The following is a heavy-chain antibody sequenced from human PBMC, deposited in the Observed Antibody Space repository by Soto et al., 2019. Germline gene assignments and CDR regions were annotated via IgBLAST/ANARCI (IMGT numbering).Heavy chain of an antibody. D-gene: IGHD6-13*01. J-gene: IGHJ3*02. CDR2: TYYRSKWYN. Sequence: PSQTLSLTCAISGDSVSSNSAAWNWIRNSPSRGLEWLGRTYYRSKWYNDYAVSVKSRITINPDTSKNQFSLQLNSVTPEDTAVYYCASGKAVAGDLFDIWGQGTMVTASS. V-gene: IGHV6-1*01. CDR1: GDSVSSNSAA. CDR3: ASGKAVAGDLFDI.